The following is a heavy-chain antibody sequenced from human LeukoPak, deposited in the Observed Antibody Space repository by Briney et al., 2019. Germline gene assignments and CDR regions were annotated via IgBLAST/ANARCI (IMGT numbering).Heavy chain of an antibody. CDR1: GGSFSGYY. CDR3: ARGADPYKIAY. D-gene: IGHD3-16*02. J-gene: IGHJ4*02. V-gene: IGHV4-34*01. CDR2: IHPSGSI. Sequence: PSETLSLTCAVYGGSFSGYYWSWIRQSPGKGLEWIGEIHPSGSIHYNPSLESRINISPDTSKNQLSLKLSSVTTADTALYYCARGADPYKIAYWGPGTLVTVSS.